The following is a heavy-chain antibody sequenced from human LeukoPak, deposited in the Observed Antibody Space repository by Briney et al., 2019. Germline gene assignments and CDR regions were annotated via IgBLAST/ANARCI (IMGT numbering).Heavy chain of an antibody. D-gene: IGHD1-26*01. V-gene: IGHV4-34*01. J-gene: IGHJ4*02. CDR2: INHSGST. CDR3: ARERRATPDY. CDR1: GGSFSGYY. Sequence: NPSETLSLNCAVYGGSFSGYYWSWIRQPPGKGLEWIGEINHSGSTNYNPSLKSRVTISVDTSKNQFSLKLSSVTAADTAVYYCARERRATPDYWGQGTLVTVSS.